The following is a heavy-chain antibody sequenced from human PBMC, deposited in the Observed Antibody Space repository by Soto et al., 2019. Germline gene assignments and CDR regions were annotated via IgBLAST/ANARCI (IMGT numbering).Heavy chain of an antibody. V-gene: IGHV2-5*02. CDR1: GFSLSTSGVG. D-gene: IGHD6-13*01. CDR3: AHSGSSSWYRFVNI. J-gene: IGHJ3*02. Sequence: QITLKESGPPLVKPTQTLTLTCTFSGFSLSTSGVGVGWIRQPPGKALEGLALIYGDDDKRYSPSLKSRLTITNDTPKNQVVLTMTNMDPVDTATFYCAHSGSSSWYRFVNIWGQGTMVTVSS. CDR2: IYGDDDK.